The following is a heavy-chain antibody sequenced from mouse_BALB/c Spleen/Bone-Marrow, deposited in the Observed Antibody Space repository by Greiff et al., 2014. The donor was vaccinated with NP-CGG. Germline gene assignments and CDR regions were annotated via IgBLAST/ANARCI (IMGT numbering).Heavy chain of an antibody. CDR2: IDPANGNT. J-gene: IGHJ2*01. V-gene: IGHV14-3*02. Sequence: VQLKQSGAELVKPGASVKLSCTAPGFNIKDTYLHWVKQRPEHGLEWIGRIDPANGNTKYDPKFQGKATITADTSSNTAYLQLSSLTSEDTAVYYCASYVYGYYFDYWGQGTTLTVSS. CDR3: ASYVYGYYFDY. D-gene: IGHD2-2*01. CDR1: GFNIKDTY.